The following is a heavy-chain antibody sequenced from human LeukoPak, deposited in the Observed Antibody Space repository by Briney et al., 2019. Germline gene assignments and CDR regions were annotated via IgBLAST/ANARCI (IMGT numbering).Heavy chain of an antibody. J-gene: IGHJ5*01. CDR1: GYTFTSYY. V-gene: IGHV1-2*02. Sequence: ASVKVSCKASGYTFTSYYLHWVRQAPGQGLEWMGWMNPKSGGTKYAQKFQDRVTMTRDTSTSTAYLELRSLRFDDTAVYYCARLMGNWFDSWGQGTLVTVSS. CDR3: ARLMGNWFDS. CDR2: MNPKSGGT. D-gene: IGHD2-8*01.